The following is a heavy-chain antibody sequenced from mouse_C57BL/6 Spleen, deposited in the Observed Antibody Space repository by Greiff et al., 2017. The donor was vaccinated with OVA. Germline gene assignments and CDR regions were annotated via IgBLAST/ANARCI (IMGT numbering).Heavy chain of an antibody. CDR1: GFTFSDYY. J-gene: IGHJ2*01. CDR2: INYDGSST. Sequence: EVKVEESEGGLVQPGSSMKLSCTASGFTFSDYYMAWVRQVPEKGLEWVANINYDGSSTYYLDSLKSRFIISRDNAKNILYLQMSSLKSEDTATYYCARIYYDYLYYFDYWGQGTTLTVSS. D-gene: IGHD2-4*01. V-gene: IGHV5-16*01. CDR3: ARIYYDYLYYFDY.